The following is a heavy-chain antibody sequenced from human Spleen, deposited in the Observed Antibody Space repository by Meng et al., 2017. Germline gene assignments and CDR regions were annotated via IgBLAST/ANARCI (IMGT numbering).Heavy chain of an antibody. CDR3: ARDSVAYSSSWSQFDH. V-gene: IGHV1-69*01. CDR2: IIPIFGTA. CDR1: GGIFSSYA. D-gene: IGHD6-13*01. J-gene: IGHJ4*02. Sequence: QGELVQFGGEVKKPGPPVELPCKVSGGIFSSYAISWVRQAPGQGLEWMGGIIPIFGTATYAHNFQGRVTITADESTTTAHMELSSLRSEDTAVYYCARDSVAYSSSWSQFDHWGQGTLVTVSS.